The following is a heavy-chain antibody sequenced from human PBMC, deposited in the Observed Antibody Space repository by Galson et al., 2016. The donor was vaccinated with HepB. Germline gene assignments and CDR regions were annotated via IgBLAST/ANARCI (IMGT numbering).Heavy chain of an antibody. CDR1: GYIFRSYW. Sequence: QSGAEVKKPGESLKISCKGSGYIFRSYWIAWVRQMPGKGLECMGIIYPGDSDTRYRTSFEGQVTISADKSINTAYLQWRSLKSSDTAMYYCARQDSLWGHFDNWGQGTPVIVSS. CDR3: ARQDSLWGHFDN. J-gene: IGHJ4*02. V-gene: IGHV5-51*01. D-gene: IGHD3-10*01. CDR2: IYPGDSDT.